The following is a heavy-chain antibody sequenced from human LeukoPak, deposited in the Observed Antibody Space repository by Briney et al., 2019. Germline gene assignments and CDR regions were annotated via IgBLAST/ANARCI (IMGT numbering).Heavy chain of an antibody. CDR1: GSTFTSYA. CDR2: ISAYNGNT. J-gene: IGHJ6*03. Sequence: ASVKVSCKASGSTFTSYAMNWVRQAPGQGLEWMGWISAYNGNTNYAQKLQGRVTMTTDTSTSTAYMELRSLRSDDTAVYYCASGGGGSAQYYYYYMDVWGKGTTVTVSS. D-gene: IGHD6-25*01. V-gene: IGHV1-18*01. CDR3: ASGGGGSAQYYYYYMDV.